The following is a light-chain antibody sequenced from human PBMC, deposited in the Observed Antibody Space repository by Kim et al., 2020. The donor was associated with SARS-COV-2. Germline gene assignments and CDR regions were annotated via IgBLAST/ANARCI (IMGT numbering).Light chain of an antibody. CDR3: QQYHIALYA. CDR1: ESVFRN. J-gene: IGKJ2*01. Sequence: SVSPGDRATLSCGAGESVFRNLAWYQQKPGQPPRLLIYGASTMAAGIPGRFSGSGSGTEFTLTISSLQSEDFAVYYCQQYHIALYAFGQGTKLEI. V-gene: IGKV3-15*01. CDR2: GAS.